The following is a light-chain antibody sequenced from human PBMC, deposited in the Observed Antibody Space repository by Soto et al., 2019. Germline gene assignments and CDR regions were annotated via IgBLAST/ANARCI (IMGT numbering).Light chain of an antibody. CDR1: QSISSY. CDR3: QQSNSTPVT. CDR2: AAS. Sequence: DIQMTQSPSSLSASVGDRVTITCRASQSISSYLNWYQQKPWKAPTLLIYAASSLQSGVPSRFSGSESGTDITLAISSLQPDDFATYYCQQSNSTPVTFDQGTKVDIK. J-gene: IGKJ1*01. V-gene: IGKV1-39*01.